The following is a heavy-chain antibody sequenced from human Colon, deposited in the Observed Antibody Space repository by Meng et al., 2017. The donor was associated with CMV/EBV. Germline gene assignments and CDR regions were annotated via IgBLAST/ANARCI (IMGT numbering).Heavy chain of an antibody. D-gene: IGHD1-26*01. CDR3: ARGVGSVDPRFDP. V-gene: IGHV1-8*01. J-gene: IGHJ5*02. CDR2: MNPHTGDT. Sequence: ASVKVSCKASGYNFITYDIIWVRQGPGQGLEWMGWMNPHTGDTVYGQKFQGRVTMTRDTSITTAYMDLSGLTSDDTALYFCARGVGSVDPRFDPWGQGTLVTVSS. CDR1: GYNFITYD.